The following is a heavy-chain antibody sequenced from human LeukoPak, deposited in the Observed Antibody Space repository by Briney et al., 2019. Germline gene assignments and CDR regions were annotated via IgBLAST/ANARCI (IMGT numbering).Heavy chain of an antibody. Sequence: QPGGSLRLSCVASRFTPGSYGMEWVRQAPGNGLEWVAYVRYDGSKAYYADYVKGRFTISRDTSKNMVYLQMDSLRAEDTAVYYCAKDGKMFVVVDSLDPWGQGTLVTVSS. V-gene: IGHV3-30*02. CDR1: RFTPGSYG. J-gene: IGHJ5*02. CDR3: AKDGKMFVVVDSLDP. D-gene: IGHD2-15*01. CDR2: VRYDGSKA.